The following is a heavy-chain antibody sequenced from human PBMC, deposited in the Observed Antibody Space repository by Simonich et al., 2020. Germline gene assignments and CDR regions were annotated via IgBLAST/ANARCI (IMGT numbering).Heavy chain of an antibody. Sequence: QVQLVQSGAEVKKPGASVKVSCKASGYTFTGYYMHWVRQAPGQGLEWMGWINPNRGGTNYAQKCQGRVTMTRDTSISTAYMELSRLRSDDTAVYYCARELGGARQNAFDIWGQGTMVTVSS. J-gene: IGHJ3*02. V-gene: IGHV1-2*02. D-gene: IGHD1-26*01. CDR1: GYTFTGYY. CDR2: INPNRGGT. CDR3: ARELGGARQNAFDI.